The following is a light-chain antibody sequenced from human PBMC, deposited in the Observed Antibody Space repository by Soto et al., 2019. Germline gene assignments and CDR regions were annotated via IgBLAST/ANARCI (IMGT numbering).Light chain of an antibody. Sequence: HSALTQPASVSGSPGQSITISCTGTNSDVGAYPYVSWYQQHPGNAPKLLIYEVADRPSGVSDRFSGSKSGNTASLTISALQAEDEAVYYCSSYATSGTNVIFGGGTKLTVL. CDR2: EVA. CDR3: SSYATSGTNVI. J-gene: IGLJ2*01. CDR1: NSDVGAYPY. V-gene: IGLV2-14*03.